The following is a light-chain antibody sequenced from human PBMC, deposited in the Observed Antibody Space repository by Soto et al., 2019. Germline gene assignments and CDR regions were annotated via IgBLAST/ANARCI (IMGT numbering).Light chain of an antibody. Sequence: ETVMTQSPATLSVSPGERATLSCRASQSVSRNLAWYQQRPGQAPRLLFYGSSTRATGIPARFSGSGSGTEFTLTISSLQSEDFAVYYWRQYNNCPLTCGGGTKVEIK. CDR2: GSS. CDR3: RQYNNCPLT. CDR1: QSVSRN. V-gene: IGKV3-15*01. J-gene: IGKJ4*01.